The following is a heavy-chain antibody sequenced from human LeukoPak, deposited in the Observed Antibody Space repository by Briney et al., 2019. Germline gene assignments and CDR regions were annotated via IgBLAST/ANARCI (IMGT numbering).Heavy chain of an antibody. CDR2: ISYDGSNK. Sequence: GGSLRLSCAASEFTFNSYAMHWVRQAPGKGLEWVAVISYDGSNKYYADSVKGRFTISRDNSKNTLFLQMNSLTAEDTAIYSCARPRLEYCSGGSCFDAFDIWGQGTMVTVSS. D-gene: IGHD2-15*01. J-gene: IGHJ3*02. V-gene: IGHV3-30*04. CDR1: EFTFNSYA. CDR3: ARPRLEYCSGGSCFDAFDI.